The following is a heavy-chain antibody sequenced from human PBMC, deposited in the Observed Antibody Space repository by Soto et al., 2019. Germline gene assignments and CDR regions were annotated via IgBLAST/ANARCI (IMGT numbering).Heavy chain of an antibody. D-gene: IGHD2-15*01. CDR3: ARRDSGGFYRFFDS. CDR2: TGSGTGPG. J-gene: IGHJ4*02. CDR1: GGSLSTNP. V-gene: IGHV1-69*06. Sequence: SVKVSCKASGGSLSTNPISWVRQAPGQGLEWMGGTGSGTGPGNHAQKFRGRLTVTADKSTSTVYMELTNLSSEDTAVYYCARRDSGGFYRFFDSWGQGTLVTVSS.